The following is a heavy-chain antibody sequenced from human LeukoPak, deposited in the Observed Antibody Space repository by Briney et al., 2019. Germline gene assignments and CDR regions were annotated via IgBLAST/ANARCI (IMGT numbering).Heavy chain of an antibody. CDR1: GFTFSSYG. V-gene: IGHV3-33*01. CDR2: IWYDGSNK. CDR3: VRKRGGDCY. Sequence: QPGRSLRLSCAASGFTFSSYGMHWVRQAPGKGLEWVAVIWYDGSNKYYADSVKGRFIISRDNSRNTLYLQTNSLRAEDTAVYYCVRKRGGDCYWGQGTLVTVSS. J-gene: IGHJ4*02. D-gene: IGHD2-21*02.